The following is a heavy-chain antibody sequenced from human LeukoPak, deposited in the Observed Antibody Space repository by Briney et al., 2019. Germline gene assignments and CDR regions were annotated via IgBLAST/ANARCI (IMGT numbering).Heavy chain of an antibody. Sequence: GASVKVSCKASGYTFTSYGISWVRQAPGQGLEWMGWISAYNGNTNYAQKLQGRVTMTTDTSTSTAYMELRSLRSDDTAVYYCARDGYTYYDFWSGYYTPFGYWGQGTLVTVSS. J-gene: IGHJ4*02. D-gene: IGHD3-3*01. CDR3: ARDGYTYYDFWSGYYTPFGY. CDR1: GYTFTSYG. CDR2: ISAYNGNT. V-gene: IGHV1-18*01.